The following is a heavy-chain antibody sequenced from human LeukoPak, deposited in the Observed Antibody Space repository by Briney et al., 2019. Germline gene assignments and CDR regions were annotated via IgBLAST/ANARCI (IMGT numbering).Heavy chain of an antibody. D-gene: IGHD4-17*01. CDR1: GFSVDSVF. CDR2: IMPGGRI. V-gene: IGHV3-66*01. CDR3: ARGNSATTTFDF. Sequence: GGSLRLSCRASGFSVDSVFMNWVRQPPGKGLEWVSFIMPGGRIDYTDSVKGRFTISRDSFKNTLSLQMNSLRVDDSAVYYCARGNSATTTFDFWGQGTLVTVSS. J-gene: IGHJ4*02.